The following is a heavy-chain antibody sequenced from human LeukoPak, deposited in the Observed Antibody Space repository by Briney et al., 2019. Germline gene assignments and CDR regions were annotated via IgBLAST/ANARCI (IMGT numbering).Heavy chain of an antibody. V-gene: IGHV4-30-4*07. CDR2: IYYSGST. CDR1: GGSISSGSYY. J-gene: IGHJ5*02. Sequence: PSETLSLTCTVSGGSISSGSYYWSWIRQPPGKGLEWIGYIYYSGSTYYNPSLKSRVTISVDTSKNQFSLKLSSVTAADTAVYYCARDGGYCTNGVCYGHWFDPWGQGTLVTVSS. D-gene: IGHD2-8*01. CDR3: ARDGGYCTNGVCYGHWFDP.